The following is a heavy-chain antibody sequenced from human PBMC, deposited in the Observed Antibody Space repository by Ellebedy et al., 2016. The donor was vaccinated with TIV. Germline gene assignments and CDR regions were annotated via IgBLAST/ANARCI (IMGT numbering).Heavy chain of an antibody. CDR1: ELNVSSNY. CDR3: ARETFNDVDLDLWGLFDI. V-gene: IGHV3-66*01. CDR2: IFIDSTT. Sequence: GESLKISCAASELNVSSNYMSWVRQAPGKGLEWVSVIFIDSTTYYADSVKGRFTISRDTSENTLYIQMHSLRAEDTAVYYCARETFNDVDLDLWGLFDIWGQGTMVTVSS. J-gene: IGHJ3*02. D-gene: IGHD2/OR15-2a*01.